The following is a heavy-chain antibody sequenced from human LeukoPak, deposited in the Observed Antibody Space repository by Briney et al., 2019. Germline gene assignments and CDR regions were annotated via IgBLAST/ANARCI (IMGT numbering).Heavy chain of an antibody. V-gene: IGHV3-11*04. CDR2: IRSSGSTI. Sequence: PGRSLRPSCAAAGSTFTDYYMSWIRQPPGKGLEWVSYIRSSGSTIYYAASVTGRFTISRDNAKNSLYLQMNSLRAEDTAVYYCARFSAYNWFDPWGQGTLVTVSS. J-gene: IGHJ5*02. CDR1: GSTFTDYY. D-gene: IGHD6-19*01. CDR3: ARFSAYNWFDP.